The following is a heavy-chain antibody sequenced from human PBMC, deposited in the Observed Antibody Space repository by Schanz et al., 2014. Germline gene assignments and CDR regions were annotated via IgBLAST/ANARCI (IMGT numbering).Heavy chain of an antibody. CDR2: IYTSGST. CDR1: GGSISSFY. CDR3: ARDRGYDFSFDP. V-gene: IGHV4-4*07. Sequence: QVQLPESGPGLVKSSETLSLTCPVSGGSISSFYWGWIRQPAGKGLEWIGRIYTSGSTNYNPSLKRRVPMSLDTSKNQFSRKLSSVTAADTAVYYCARDRGYDFSFDPWGQGTLVTVSS. D-gene: IGHD3-3*01. J-gene: IGHJ5*02.